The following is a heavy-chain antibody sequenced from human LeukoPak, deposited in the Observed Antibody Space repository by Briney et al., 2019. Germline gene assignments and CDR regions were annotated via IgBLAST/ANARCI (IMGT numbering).Heavy chain of an antibody. CDR2: ISWNSGSI. CDR1: GFTFYDYA. CDR3: AKDTGRSRWTLLDAFDI. Sequence: GRSLRLSCAASGFTFYDYAMRWVGHAPGKGREWVAGISWNSGSIVYADSVKGRLTSSRENAKNSLYRQRKRLRGEDTALSYCAKDTGRSRWTLLDAFDIWGQGTMVTVSS. J-gene: IGHJ3*02. V-gene: IGHV3-9*01. D-gene: IGHD6-19*01.